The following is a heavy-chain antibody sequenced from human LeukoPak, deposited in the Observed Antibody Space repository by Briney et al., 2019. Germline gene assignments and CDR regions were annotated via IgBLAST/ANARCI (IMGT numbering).Heavy chain of an antibody. CDR2: ISSSSSYI. V-gene: IGHV3-21*01. CDR3: ARGEQQLTHDAFDI. CDR1: GFTFSSYS. J-gene: IGHJ3*02. Sequence: GGSLRLSCAASGFTFSSYSMNWVRQAPGKGLELVSSISSSSSYIYYADSVKGRFTISRGNAKNSLYLQMNSLRAEDTAVYYCARGEQQLTHDAFDIWGQGTMVTVSS. D-gene: IGHD6-13*01.